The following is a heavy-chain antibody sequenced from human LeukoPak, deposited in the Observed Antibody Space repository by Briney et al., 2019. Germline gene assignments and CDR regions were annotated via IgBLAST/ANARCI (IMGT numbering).Heavy chain of an antibody. Sequence: SETLSLTCVVYGGSFSGYSWSWIRQPPGKGLEWIGEINHSGRTNYNPSLKSRVTISIDTSKNQFSLKLSSVTAADTAVYYCARQWGSGWQNWFDPWGQGTLVTVSS. J-gene: IGHJ5*02. CDR1: GGSFSGYS. CDR3: ARQWGSGWQNWFDP. D-gene: IGHD6-19*01. V-gene: IGHV4-34*01. CDR2: INHSGRT.